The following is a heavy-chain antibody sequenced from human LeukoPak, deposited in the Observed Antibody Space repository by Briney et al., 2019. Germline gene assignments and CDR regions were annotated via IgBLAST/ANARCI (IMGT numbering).Heavy chain of an antibody. J-gene: IGHJ6*02. V-gene: IGHV4-4*07. CDR3: ARDMADYDFWSGYYRAQGGYYGMDV. CDR2: IYTSGST. CDR1: GGSISSYY. Sequence: SETLSLTCTVSGGSISSYYWSWIRQPAGKGLEWIGRIYTSGSTNYNPSLKSRVTMSVDTSKNRFSLKLSSVTAADTAVYYCARDMADYDFWSGYYRAQGGYYGMDVWGQGTTVTVSS. D-gene: IGHD3-3*01.